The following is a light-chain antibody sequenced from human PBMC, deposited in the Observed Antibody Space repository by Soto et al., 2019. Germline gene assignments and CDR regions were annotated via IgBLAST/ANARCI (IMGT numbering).Light chain of an antibody. CDR3: AAWDDTLNGQV. CDR1: NSNIGNNA. CDR2: HSN. V-gene: IGLV1-36*01. Sequence: QSVLTQPPSVSEAPRQRVTISCSGSNSNIGNNAVNWYQQLPGKAPKVLIYHSNVVLSGVSDRFSGSKSGTSASLAISGLQFEDEADYYCAAWDDTLNGQVFGGGTKLTVL. J-gene: IGLJ3*02.